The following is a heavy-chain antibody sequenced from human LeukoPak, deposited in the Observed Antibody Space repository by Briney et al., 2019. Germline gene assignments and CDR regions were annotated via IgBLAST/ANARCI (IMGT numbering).Heavy chain of an antibody. Sequence: GASVKVSCKASGYTFMSYGLHWLRQAPGQGLEWMGWINPNSGGTNYAQKFQGRVTMTRDTSISTAYMELSRLRSDDTAVYYCARSRRDGYNYPRVGINLTIDYWGQGTLVTVSS. J-gene: IGHJ4*02. CDR1: GYTFMSYG. D-gene: IGHD5-24*01. CDR3: ARSRRDGYNYPRVGINLTIDY. CDR2: INPNSGGT. V-gene: IGHV1-2*02.